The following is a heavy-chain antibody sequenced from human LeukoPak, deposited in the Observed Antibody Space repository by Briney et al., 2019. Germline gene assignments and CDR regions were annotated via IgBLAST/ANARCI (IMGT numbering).Heavy chain of an antibody. CDR2: ISSNSSTI. CDR3: ARERVTTSSFRFDP. D-gene: IGHD4-17*01. CDR1: GFTFSDYY. J-gene: IGHJ5*02. V-gene: IGHV3-11*01. Sequence: GGSLRLSCAASGFTFSDYYMSWIRQAPGKGLEWISYISSNSSTIYYAHSVKGRFTISRDNAKNSLYLQMNSLRAEDTAVYYCARERVTTSSFRFDPWGQGTLVTVSS.